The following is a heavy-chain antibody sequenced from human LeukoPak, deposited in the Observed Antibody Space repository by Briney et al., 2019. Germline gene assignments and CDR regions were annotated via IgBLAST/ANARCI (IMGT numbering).Heavy chain of an antibody. J-gene: IGHJ4*02. Sequence: ASVKVSCKASGYTFTSYDINWVRQATGQGLEWMGWMNPNSGNTGYAQKFQGRVTMTEDTSTDTAYMELSSLRSEDTAVYYCATWGSSSSIFDYWGQGTLVTVSS. V-gene: IGHV1-8*01. CDR3: ATWGSSSSIFDY. D-gene: IGHD6-6*01. CDR2: MNPNSGNT. CDR1: GYTFTSYD.